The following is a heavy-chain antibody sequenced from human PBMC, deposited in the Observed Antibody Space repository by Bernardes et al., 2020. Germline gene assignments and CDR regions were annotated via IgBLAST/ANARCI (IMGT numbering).Heavy chain of an antibody. D-gene: IGHD5-12*01. J-gene: IGHJ4*02. Sequence: ASVKVSCKVSGSTLAELSIHWVRQAPGKGLEWMGGFNPENGETNYAESFQGRVTMNEDISTDTAYMGVNSLKSDDTAVYFCATGGFWGGYAPRPLFYLDYWGQGTLVTVSS. CDR3: ATGGFWGGYAPRPLFYLDY. CDR1: GSTLAELS. CDR2: FNPENGET. V-gene: IGHV1-24*01.